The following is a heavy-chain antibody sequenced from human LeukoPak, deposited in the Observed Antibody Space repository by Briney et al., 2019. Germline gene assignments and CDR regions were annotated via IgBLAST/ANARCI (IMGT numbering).Heavy chain of an antibody. CDR2: INPRGGSA. V-gene: IGHV1-46*01. CDR3: ARDYHGSGSLTTFDY. D-gene: IGHD3-10*01. Sequence: ASVKVSCKASGYTFTNFYMHWVRQAPEQGLEWMGIINPRGGSASSAQKFQGRVTVTRDTSTSTVYMELSSLRSEDTVVYYCARDYHGSGSLTTFDYWGQGTLVTASS. J-gene: IGHJ4*02. CDR1: GYTFTNFY.